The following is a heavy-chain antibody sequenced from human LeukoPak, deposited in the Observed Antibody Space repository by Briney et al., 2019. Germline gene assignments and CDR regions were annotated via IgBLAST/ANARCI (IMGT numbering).Heavy chain of an antibody. Sequence: SETLSLTCTVSGGSISSSSYYWGWIRQPPGKGLEWIGSIYYSGSTYYNPSLKSRVTISVDASKNQFSLKLSSVTAADTAVYYCAREGNWFDPWGQGTVVTVSS. J-gene: IGHJ5*02. CDR2: IYYSGST. CDR3: AREGNWFDP. V-gene: IGHV4-39*02. CDR1: GGSISSSSYY.